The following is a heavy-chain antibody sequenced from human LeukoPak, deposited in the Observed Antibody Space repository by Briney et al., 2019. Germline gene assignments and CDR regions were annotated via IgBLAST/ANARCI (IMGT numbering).Heavy chain of an antibody. Sequence: GGSLRLSCAASGFTFSSYSLNWVRQAPGKGLEWVSYISSSGSTIYYADSVEGRFTISRDNAKNSLYLQMNSLRAEDTAVYYCARVRDINYETFDIWGQGTMVTVSS. D-gene: IGHD3-16*01. CDR2: ISSSGSTI. J-gene: IGHJ3*02. V-gene: IGHV3-48*04. CDR3: ARVRDINYETFDI. CDR1: GFTFSSYS.